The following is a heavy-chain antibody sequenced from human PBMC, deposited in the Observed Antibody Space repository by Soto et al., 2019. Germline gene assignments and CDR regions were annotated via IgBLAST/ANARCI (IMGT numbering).Heavy chain of an antibody. J-gene: IGHJ4*02. CDR2: IYTGGGT. Sequence: GGSLRLSCAVSGFTVSDNYMTWVRQAPGEGLQWVSSIYTGGGTYYADSVKGQFTISRDTSKNTVYLQMNSLRAEDTAVYYCAGVMVYGSNHFDYWGQGTLVAVSS. D-gene: IGHD4-4*01. CDR1: GFTVSDNY. V-gene: IGHV3-53*01. CDR3: AGVMVYGSNHFDY.